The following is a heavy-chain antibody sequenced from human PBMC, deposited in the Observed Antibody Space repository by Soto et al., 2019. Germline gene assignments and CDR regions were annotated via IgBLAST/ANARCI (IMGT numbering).Heavy chain of an antibody. CDR1: GFTFSSYA. CDR3: AKYDLLPEYYDSSGYYPGEAFDI. Sequence: PGGSLRLSCAAAGFTFSSYAMSWVRQAPGKGLEWVSAISGSGGSTCYADSVKGRFTISRDNSKNTLYLQMNSLRAEDTAVYYCAKYDLLPEYYDSSGYYPGEAFDIWGQGTMVTVSS. CDR2: ISGSGGST. J-gene: IGHJ3*02. D-gene: IGHD3-22*01. V-gene: IGHV3-23*01.